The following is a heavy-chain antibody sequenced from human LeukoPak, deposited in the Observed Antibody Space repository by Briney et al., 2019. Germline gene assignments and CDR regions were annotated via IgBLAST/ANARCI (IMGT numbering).Heavy chain of an antibody. J-gene: IGHJ4*02. CDR3: ARDPSYSPVAASQGY. CDR1: GGTFSSYA. Sequence: SVKVSCKASGGTFSSYAISWVRQAPGQGLEWMGGIIPIFGTANYAQKFQGRVTITADESTSTAYMELSSLRSEDTAVYYCARDPSYSPVAASQGYWGQGTLVTVSS. D-gene: IGHD6-6*01. V-gene: IGHV1-69*13. CDR2: IIPIFGTA.